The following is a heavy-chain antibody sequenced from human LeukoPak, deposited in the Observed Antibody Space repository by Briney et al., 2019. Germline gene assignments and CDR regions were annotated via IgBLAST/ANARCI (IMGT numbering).Heavy chain of an antibody. Sequence: ASVKVSCKASGGTFSSYAISWVRQAPGQGLEWMGRIIPIFGTANYAQKFQGRVTITTDESTSTAYMELSSLRSEDTAVYYCAXDLEYSSSSAXXGWFDPWGXXXLXTVX. J-gene: IGHJ5*02. CDR3: AXDLEYSSSSAXXGWFDP. CDR1: GGTFSSYA. V-gene: IGHV1-69*05. D-gene: IGHD6-6*01. CDR2: IIPIFGTA.